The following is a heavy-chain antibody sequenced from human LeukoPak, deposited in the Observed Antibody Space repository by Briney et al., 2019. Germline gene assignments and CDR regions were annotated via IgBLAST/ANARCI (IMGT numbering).Heavy chain of an antibody. CDR2: ISGSGGRT. CDR3: AKGGVIISDDAFDI. V-gene: IGHV3-23*01. D-gene: IGHD3-10*01. Sequence: PGGSLRLSCAASGFTFSSYAMSWVRQAPGKGLEWVSVISGSGGRTNYADYVKGRFTISRDNSKNTLYLQMNSLRAEDTAVYYCAKGGVIISDDAFDIWGQGTMVTVSS. J-gene: IGHJ3*02. CDR1: GFTFSSYA.